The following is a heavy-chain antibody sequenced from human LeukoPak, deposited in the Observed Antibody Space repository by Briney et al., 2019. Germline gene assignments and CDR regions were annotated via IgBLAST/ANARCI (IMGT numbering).Heavy chain of an antibody. CDR1: GYTFTGYY. V-gene: IGHV1-2*02. CDR2: INPNSGGT. Sequence: GASVKVSCKASGYTFTGYYMHWVRQAPGQGLEWMGWINPNSGGTNYAQKFQGRVTMTRDTSISTAYMELSRLRCADTAGYCFASGPHHYHFPPPPYYYYMDVWGKGTTVTVSS. CDR3: ASGPHHYHFPPPPYYYYMDV. J-gene: IGHJ6*03. D-gene: IGHD3-3*01.